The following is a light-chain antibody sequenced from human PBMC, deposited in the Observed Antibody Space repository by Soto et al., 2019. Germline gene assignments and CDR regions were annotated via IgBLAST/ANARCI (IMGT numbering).Light chain of an antibody. CDR1: QEISSW. CDR3: QQANIFPLT. J-gene: IGKJ4*01. V-gene: IGKV1-12*01. CDR2: AVS. Sequence: DIQMPQPPSSVSASLGVRVTIPCREAQEISSWLSWYQQKPGKAPKLLNDAVSSLQSGFPSRFSGSGSGTDFTLTISGLQPEDFATYYCQQANIFPLTFGGGTKVDIK.